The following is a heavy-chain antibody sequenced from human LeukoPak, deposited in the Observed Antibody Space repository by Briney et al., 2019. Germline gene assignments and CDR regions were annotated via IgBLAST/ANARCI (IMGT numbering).Heavy chain of an antibody. V-gene: IGHV4-61*02. CDR3: ANSIDFDYGDYYFDY. D-gene: IGHD4-17*01. Sequence: PSETLSLTCTVSGGSISSGSYYWGWIRQPAGKGLEWIVRIYTSGSTNYNPSLKSRVTISLDTSKNQFSLKLSSVTAADTAVYYCANSIDFDYGDYYFDYWGQGALVTISS. J-gene: IGHJ4*02. CDR1: GGSISSGSYY. CDR2: IYTSGST.